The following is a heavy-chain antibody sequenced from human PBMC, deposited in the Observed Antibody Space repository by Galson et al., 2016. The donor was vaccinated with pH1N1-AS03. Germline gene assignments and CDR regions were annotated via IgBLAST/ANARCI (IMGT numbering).Heavy chain of an antibody. V-gene: IGHV2-5*01. CDR2: IYWNEDK. CDR3: AHSRVAVEASGAFDV. CDR1: GFSLTTMREG. D-gene: IGHD6-19*01. J-gene: IGHJ3*01. Sequence: PALVKPTQTLTLTCTVTGFSLTTMREGVGWIRQPPGKALEWLAPIYWNEDKRLSQSLKNKLTITKDTSKNEIVLTMTNMDPAHTGTYYCAHSRVAVEASGAFDVWGQGTTVTVSS.